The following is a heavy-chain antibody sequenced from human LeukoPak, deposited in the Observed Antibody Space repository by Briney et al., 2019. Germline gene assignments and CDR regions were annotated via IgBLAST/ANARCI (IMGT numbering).Heavy chain of an antibody. Sequence: PGGSLRLSCAASGFTFSSYAMSWVRQAPGKGLEWVSAISGSGGSTYYADSVKGRFTISRDNSKNTLYLQMNSLRAEDTAVYYCAKALSDSGYDFNYYYYGMDVWGQGTTVTVSS. CDR2: ISGSGGST. CDR1: GFTFSSYA. J-gene: IGHJ6*02. V-gene: IGHV3-23*01. D-gene: IGHD5-12*01. CDR3: AKALSDSGYDFNYYYYGMDV.